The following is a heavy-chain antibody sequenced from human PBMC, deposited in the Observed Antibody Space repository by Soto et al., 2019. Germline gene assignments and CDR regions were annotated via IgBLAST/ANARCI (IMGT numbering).Heavy chain of an antibody. CDR2: IKQDGSEK. J-gene: IGHJ5*02. CDR1: GLTFSSYW. CDR3: ARGEAIGDDP. D-gene: IGHD3-10*01. Sequence: TGGSLRLSCAASGLTFSSYWMTWVRQAPGKGLEWVANIKQDGSEKYYVNSVKGRFTISRDNAKNSLYLQMNNLRVEDTAVYYCARGEAIGDDPWGHGTLVTVS. V-gene: IGHV3-7*01.